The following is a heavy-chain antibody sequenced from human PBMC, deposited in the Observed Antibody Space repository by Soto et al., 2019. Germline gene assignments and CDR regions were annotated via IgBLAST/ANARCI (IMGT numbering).Heavy chain of an antibody. CDR1: GGSIINFY. D-gene: IGHD3-9*01. V-gene: IGHV4-59*08. CDR2: VYYTGST. J-gene: IGHJ6*03. Sequence: PSETLSLTCTVSGGSIINFYWIWIRQPTGKGLEWIGYVYYTGSTSYNPSLKRRVTFSADSSRGQFSLRLNSVTAADTAVYYCARTVLGPDLLADSFVDYYYYMDVWGQGTTVTVSS. CDR3: ARTVLGPDLLADSFVDYYYYMDV.